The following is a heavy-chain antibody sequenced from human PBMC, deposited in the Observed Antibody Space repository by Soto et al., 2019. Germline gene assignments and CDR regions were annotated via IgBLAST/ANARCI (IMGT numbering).Heavy chain of an antibody. D-gene: IGHD3-16*02. CDR1: GGCISSSSYY. J-gene: IGHJ4*02. CDR3: ARSEDYAYIWGSYRKGFDY. Sequence: QLQLQESGPGLVKPSETLSLTCTVSGGCISSSSYYWGWIRQPPGKGLEWIGSIYYSGSTYYNPSLKSRVTISVDTSKNQFSLKLSSVTAADTAVYYCARSEDYAYIWGSYRKGFDYWGQGTLVTFSS. CDR2: IYYSGST. V-gene: IGHV4-39*01.